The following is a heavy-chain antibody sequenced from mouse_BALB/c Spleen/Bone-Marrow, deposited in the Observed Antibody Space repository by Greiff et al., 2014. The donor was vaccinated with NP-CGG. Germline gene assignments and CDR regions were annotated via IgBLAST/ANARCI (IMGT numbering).Heavy chain of an antibody. CDR2: INPYDDGT. CDR1: GYTFTSYV. CDR3: ASRSTMISWFAY. J-gene: IGHJ3*01. V-gene: IGHV1-14*01. D-gene: IGHD2-4*01. Sequence: VQLPQSGPELVKPGASVKMSCKASGYTFTSYVMHWVKQKPGQGLEWIGYINPYDDGTKYNEKFKGKATLTSDKSSSTAYMELSSLTSEDSAVYYCASRSTMISWFAYWGQGTLVTVSA.